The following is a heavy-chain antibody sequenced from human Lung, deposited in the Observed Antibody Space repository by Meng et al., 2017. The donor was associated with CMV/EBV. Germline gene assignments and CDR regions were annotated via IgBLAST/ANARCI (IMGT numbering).Heavy chain of an antibody. CDR3: ARAEVDCSGGSCYHN. CDR1: GYTFTGYY. V-gene: IGHV1-2*02. D-gene: IGHD2-15*01. Sequence: SVKVSXKASGYTFTGYYMHWVRQAPGQGLEWMGWINPNSGGTNYAQKFQGRVTMTRDTSISTAYMELSRLRSDDTAVYYCARAEVDCSGGSCYHNWGQGTXVTVSS. J-gene: IGHJ4*02. CDR2: INPNSGGT.